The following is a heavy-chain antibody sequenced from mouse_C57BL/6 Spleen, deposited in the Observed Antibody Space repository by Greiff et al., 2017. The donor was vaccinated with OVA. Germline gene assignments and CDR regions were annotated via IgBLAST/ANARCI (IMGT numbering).Heavy chain of an antibody. Sequence: QVQLKESGAELVKPGASVKISCKASGYAFSSYWMNWVKQRPGKGLEWIGQIYPGDGDTNYNGKFKGKATLTADKSSSTAYMQLSSLTSEDSAVYFCANNELGRWYFDVWGTGTTVTVSS. CDR2: IYPGDGDT. J-gene: IGHJ1*03. CDR1: GYAFSSYW. V-gene: IGHV1-80*01. D-gene: IGHD4-1*01. CDR3: ANNELGRWYFDV.